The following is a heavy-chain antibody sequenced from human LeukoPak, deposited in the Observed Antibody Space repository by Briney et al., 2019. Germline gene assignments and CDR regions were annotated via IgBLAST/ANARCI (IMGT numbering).Heavy chain of an antibody. CDR2: IIPIFGTA. CDR1: GGTFSSYA. CDR3: ARTDIVVVPARNWFDP. V-gene: IGHV1-69*05. D-gene: IGHD2-2*01. J-gene: IGHJ5*02. Sequence: GASVKASCKASGGTFSSYAISWVRQAPGQGLEWMGGIIPIFGTANYAQKFQGRVTITTDESTSTAYMELSSLRSEDTAVYYCARTDIVVVPARNWFDPWGQGTLVTVSS.